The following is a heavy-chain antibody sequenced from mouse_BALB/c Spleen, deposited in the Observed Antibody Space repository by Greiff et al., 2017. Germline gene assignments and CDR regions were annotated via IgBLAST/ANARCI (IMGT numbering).Heavy chain of an antibody. CDR3: ARRDGIPFAY. Sequence: EVMLVESGGGLVKPGGSLKLSCAASGFTFSSYAMSWVRQTPEKRLEWVATISSGGSYTYYPDSVKGRFTISRDNAKNTLYLQMSSLRSEDTAMYYCARRDGIPFAYWGQGTLVTGSA. CDR1: GFTFSSYA. V-gene: IGHV5-9-1*01. D-gene: IGHD2-3*01. J-gene: IGHJ3*01. CDR2: ISSGGSYT.